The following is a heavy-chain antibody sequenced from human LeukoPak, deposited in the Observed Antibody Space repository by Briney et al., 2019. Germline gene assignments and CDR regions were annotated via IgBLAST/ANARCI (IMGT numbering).Heavy chain of an antibody. V-gene: IGHV1-69*05. CDR2: IIPIFGTA. CDR3: ATHGIAAADPPFDY. CDR1: GGTFSSYA. D-gene: IGHD6-13*01. Sequence: ASVKVSCKASGGTFSSYAISWVRQAPGQGLEWMGGIIPIFGTANYAQKFQGRVTITTDGSTSTAYMELSSLRSEDTAVYYCATHGIAAADPPFDYWGQGTLVTVSS. J-gene: IGHJ4*02.